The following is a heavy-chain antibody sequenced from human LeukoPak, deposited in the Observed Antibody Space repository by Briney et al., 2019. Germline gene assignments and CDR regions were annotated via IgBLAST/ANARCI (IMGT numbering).Heavy chain of an antibody. D-gene: IGHD2-2*01. J-gene: IGHJ4*02. V-gene: IGHV3-30*04. CDR2: ISYDENNK. CDR3: ARGYCTSTSCFNDY. CDR1: GFTFSSYA. Sequence: PGRSLRLSRATSGFTFSSYAVHWVRQAPGKGLQWVAAISYDENNKYYADSVKGRFTISRDNSKNTLYLQMNSLRAEDTAVYYCARGYCTSTSCFNDYWGQGTLVTVSS.